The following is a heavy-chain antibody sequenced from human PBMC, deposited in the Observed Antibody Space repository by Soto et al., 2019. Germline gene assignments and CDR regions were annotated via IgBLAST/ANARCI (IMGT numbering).Heavy chain of an antibody. CDR1: GYTSTSYD. CDR3: ARVHDFWSGARFDP. D-gene: IGHD3-3*01. J-gene: IGHJ5*02. V-gene: IGHV1-8*01. CDR2: MNPNSGNT. Sequence: GASVKVSCKASGYTSTSYDINWLRQATGQGLEWMGWMNPNSGNTGYAQKFQGRVTMTRNTSISTAYMELSSLRSEDTAVYYCARVHDFWSGARFDPWGQGTLVTVSS.